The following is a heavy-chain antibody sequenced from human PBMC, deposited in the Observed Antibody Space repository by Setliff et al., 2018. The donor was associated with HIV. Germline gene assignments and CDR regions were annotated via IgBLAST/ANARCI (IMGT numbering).Heavy chain of an antibody. Sequence: LSLTCTVSGGSISTYYWSWIRQSPGKGLEWIGYIYYSGSTKYNPSLKSRLTISVDTSKNQFSLKLRSVTAADTAFYYCARGVTHPPPFGAFDIWGRGTLVTVSS. J-gene: IGHJ3*02. CDR2: IYYSGST. CDR3: ARGVTHPPPFGAFDI. V-gene: IGHV4-59*01. D-gene: IGHD5-18*01. CDR1: GGSISTYY.